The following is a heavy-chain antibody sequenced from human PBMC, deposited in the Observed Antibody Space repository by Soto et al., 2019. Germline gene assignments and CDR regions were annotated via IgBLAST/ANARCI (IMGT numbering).Heavy chain of an antibody. CDR3: ARDLGPDGGKSQVGWFDP. J-gene: IGHJ5*02. CDR2: IIPIFGTA. V-gene: IGHV1-69*01. D-gene: IGHD2-15*01. CDR1: GGTFSSYA. Sequence: QVQLVQSGAEVKKPGSSVKVSCKASGGTFSSYAISWVRQAPGQGLEWMGGIIPIFGTANYAQKFQGRVTITADESTSTAYKELSSLRSEDTAVYYCARDLGPDGGKSQVGWFDPWGQGTLVTVSS.